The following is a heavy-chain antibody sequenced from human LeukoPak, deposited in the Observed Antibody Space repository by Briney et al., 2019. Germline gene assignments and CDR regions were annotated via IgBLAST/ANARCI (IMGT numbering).Heavy chain of an antibody. CDR3: ASAVDYYGSGSGNWFDS. V-gene: IGHV3-48*01. CDR1: GFTFSTYA. D-gene: IGHD3-10*01. CDR2: LSSSSSVI. Sequence: PGGSLRLSCAASGFTFSTYAMDWVRQAPGKGLEWVSYLSSSSSVIYHADSVKGRFTISRDNAKNSLYLQMNSLRAEDTAVYYCASAVDYYGSGSGNWFDSWGQGTLVTVSS. J-gene: IGHJ5*01.